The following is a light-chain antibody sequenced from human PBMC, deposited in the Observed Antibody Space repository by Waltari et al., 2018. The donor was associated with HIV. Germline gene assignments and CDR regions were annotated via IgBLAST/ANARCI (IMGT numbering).Light chain of an antibody. CDR1: SGSIATNY. CDR2: EDN. Sequence: NFILTQPHSVSESPGKTVTIPCTRSSGSIATNYVQWYQLRPGTSPTAVIYEDNQRPSGVPVLIYGSTDSTSNSASLSISGLNAEDYADYYCQSYYKTYAVFCGGTNLTVL. V-gene: IGLV6-57*01. CDR3: QSYYKTYAV. J-gene: IGLJ2*01.